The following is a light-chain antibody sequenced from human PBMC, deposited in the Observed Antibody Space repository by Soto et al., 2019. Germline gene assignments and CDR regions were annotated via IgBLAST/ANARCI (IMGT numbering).Light chain of an antibody. V-gene: IGKV1-5*03. J-gene: IGKJ1*01. CDR2: KAS. Sequence: DIQMTQSPSTLSASVGDRVTITCRASQSISSWLAWYQQKPGKAPKLLIYKASSLESGVPSRFSGSGSGTEFTLTISSLQPDDFATYYCQQYKSHRRTFGQGTKV. CDR3: QQYKSHRRT. CDR1: QSISSW.